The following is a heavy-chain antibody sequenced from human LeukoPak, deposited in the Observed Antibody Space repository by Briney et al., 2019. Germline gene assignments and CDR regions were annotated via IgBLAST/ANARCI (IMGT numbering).Heavy chain of an antibody. J-gene: IGHJ4*02. V-gene: IGHV1-69*04. Sequence: ASVKVSCKASGGTFSSYAISWVRQAPGQGLEWMGRIIPILGIANYAQKFQGRVTITADKSTSTAYMELSSLRSEDTAVYYCASMMPESSSWTTHDYWDQGTLVTVSS. D-gene: IGHD6-13*01. CDR3: ASMMPESSSWTTHDY. CDR2: IIPILGIA. CDR1: GGTFSSYA.